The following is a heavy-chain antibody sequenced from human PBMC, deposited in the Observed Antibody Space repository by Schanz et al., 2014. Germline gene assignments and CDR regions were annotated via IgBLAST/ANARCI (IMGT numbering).Heavy chain of an antibody. CDR1: GDTLRSYP. Sequence: QFHLEQSGPEGRKPGSSGKVPSRASGDTLRSYPINWLQHAPGQGLEWMGRIIPITGITNYAQKFQGRVTFTADKSTSTAFLEVNSLRSEDTAVYYCARTGYDPRLTHWGQGTLVTVSS. J-gene: IGHJ4*02. D-gene: IGHD5-12*01. CDR2: IIPITGIT. CDR3: ARTGYDPRLTH. V-gene: IGHV1-69*02.